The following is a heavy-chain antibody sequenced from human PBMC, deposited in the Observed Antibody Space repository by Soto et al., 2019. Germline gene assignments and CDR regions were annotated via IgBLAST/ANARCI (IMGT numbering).Heavy chain of an antibody. D-gene: IGHD5-18*01. Sequence: GGSLRLSCAASGFTFSSYAMHWVRQAPGKGLEWVAVISYDGSNKYYADSVKGRFTISRDNSKNTLYLQMNSLRAEDTAVYYCARVPTRYSYGSHFDYWGQGTLVTVSS. V-gene: IGHV3-30-3*01. J-gene: IGHJ4*02. CDR1: GFTFSSYA. CDR2: ISYDGSNK. CDR3: ARVPTRYSYGSHFDY.